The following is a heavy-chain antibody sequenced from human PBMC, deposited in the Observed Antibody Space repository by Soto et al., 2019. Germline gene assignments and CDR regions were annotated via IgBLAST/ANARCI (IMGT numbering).Heavy chain of an antibody. D-gene: IGHD3-10*01. CDR1: GFTFSSYS. CDR3: ARARPGFLGLNWFDP. CDR2: ISSSSSYI. J-gene: IGHJ5*02. Sequence: VGSLRLSCAASGFTFSSYSMNWVRQAPGKGLEWVSSISSSSSYIYYADSVKGRFTISRDNAKHSLYLQMNSLRAEDTAVYYCARARPGFLGLNWFDPWGQGTLVTVSS. V-gene: IGHV3-21*01.